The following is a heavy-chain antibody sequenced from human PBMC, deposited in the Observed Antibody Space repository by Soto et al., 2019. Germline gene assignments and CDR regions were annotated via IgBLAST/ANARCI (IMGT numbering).Heavy chain of an antibody. D-gene: IGHD6-19*01. Sequence: EVQLVESGGGLVQPGGSLRLSCAASGFIFNNYAMNWVRQAPGKGLEWVAYISSGTGTIYYADSVKGRFTISRDNAKNSLYLQMNSRRAEDTAVYYCVGDSTGWYGWFDPWGQGTLVTVSS. CDR2: ISSGTGTI. CDR3: VGDSTGWYGWFDP. CDR1: GFIFNNYA. J-gene: IGHJ5*02. V-gene: IGHV3-48*01.